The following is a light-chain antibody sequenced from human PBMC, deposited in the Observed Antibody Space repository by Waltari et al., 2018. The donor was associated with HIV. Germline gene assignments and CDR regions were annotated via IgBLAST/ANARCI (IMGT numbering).Light chain of an antibody. CDR1: FSHLGANT. CDR2: GHN. Sequence: QSVLSHPPSASGTPGQTVTISCSVRFSHLGANTVNWYQQIPGTAPRLLIYGHNQRPSGVPDRFSGSRSGTSASLTIGGLQSEDEADYYCSAWDDSLRATVFGTGTRVTVL. V-gene: IGLV1-44*01. J-gene: IGLJ1*01. CDR3: SAWDDSLRATV.